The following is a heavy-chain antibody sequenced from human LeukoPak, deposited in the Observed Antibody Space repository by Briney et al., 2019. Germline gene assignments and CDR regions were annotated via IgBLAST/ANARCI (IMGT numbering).Heavy chain of an antibody. CDR3: ARPVIAAAGKYYYYYYMDV. CDR2: IYSGGST. CDR1: GFTVSSNY. Sequence: AGGSLRLSCAASGFTVSSNYMSWVRQAPGKGLEWVSVIYSGGSTYYADSVKGRFTISRDNSKNTLYLQMNSLRAEDTAVYYCARPVIAAAGKYYYYYYMDVWGKGTTVTVSS. D-gene: IGHD6-13*01. J-gene: IGHJ6*03. V-gene: IGHV3-53*01.